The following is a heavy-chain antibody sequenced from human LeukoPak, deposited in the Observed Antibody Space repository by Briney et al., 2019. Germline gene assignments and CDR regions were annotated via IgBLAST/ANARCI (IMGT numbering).Heavy chain of an antibody. D-gene: IGHD2-2*01. V-gene: IGHV3-7*01. CDR2: IKQDGSEK. CDR1: GFTFSNYW. CDR3: ATYSSSNAREFQY. J-gene: IGHJ1*01. Sequence: GGSLRLSCAASGFTFSNYWMSWVRQAPGKGLEWVANIKQDGSEKYYVDSVRGRFTISRDNAKISLYLQMNSLRAEDTAVYYCATYSSSNAREFQYWGQGTLVTVSS.